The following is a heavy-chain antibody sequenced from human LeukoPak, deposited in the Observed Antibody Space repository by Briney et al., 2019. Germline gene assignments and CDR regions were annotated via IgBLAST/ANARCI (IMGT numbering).Heavy chain of an antibody. CDR2: ISRNGVAT. CDR1: GLSIGDYT. J-gene: IGHJ3*02. CDR3: ARGGSYLSAFDI. D-gene: IGHD1-26*01. V-gene: IGHV3-43*01. Sequence: PGGSLRLSCEASGLSIGDYTMHWVRQVPGKGLEWVSLISRNGVATKYADSVRGRFTISRDNSKNTLYLQMNSLRAEDTAVYYCARGGSYLSAFDIWGQGTMVTVSS.